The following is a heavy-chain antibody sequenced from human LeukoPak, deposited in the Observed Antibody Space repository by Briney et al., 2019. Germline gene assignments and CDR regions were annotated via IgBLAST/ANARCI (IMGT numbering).Heavy chain of an antibody. D-gene: IGHD6-19*01. Sequence: GGSLRLSCAVSGFTFSSYSMNWVRQVPGKGLEWVSSISSSSYIYYVDSVKDRFTISRDNAKNSLYLQMNSLRAEDTAVYYCARVNEAVAGTDYWGQGTLVTVSS. CDR1: GFTFSSYS. CDR2: ISSSSYI. V-gene: IGHV3-21*01. CDR3: ARVNEAVAGTDY. J-gene: IGHJ4*02.